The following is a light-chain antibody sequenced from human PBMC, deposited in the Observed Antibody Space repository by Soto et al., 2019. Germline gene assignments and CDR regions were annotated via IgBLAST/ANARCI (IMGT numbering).Light chain of an antibody. CDR2: EVS. CDR3: SSYARSNTHVV. V-gene: IGLV2-8*01. J-gene: IGLJ2*01. Sequence: QSALTQPPSASGSPGQSVTISCTGTSSDVGGYNYVSWYQQHPGKAPKLMIYEVSKRPSGVPDRFSGSKSGNTASLTVSGLQAEDEADYYCSSYARSNTHVVFGGGTKLTVL. CDR1: SSDVGGYNY.